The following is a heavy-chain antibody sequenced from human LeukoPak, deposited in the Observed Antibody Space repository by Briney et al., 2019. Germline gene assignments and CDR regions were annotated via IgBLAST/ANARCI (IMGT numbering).Heavy chain of an antibody. V-gene: IGHV3-23*01. D-gene: IGHD2-2*02. Sequence: GASLRLSCAASGFTFSSYAMSWVRQAPGKGLERVSAISGSGGSTYYADSVKGRFTISRDNSKNTLYLQMNSLRAEDTAVYYCAKDSWEYCSSTSCYKGSLDWGQGTLVTVSS. CDR3: AKDSWEYCSSTSCYKGSLD. J-gene: IGHJ4*02. CDR1: GFTFSSYA. CDR2: ISGSGGST.